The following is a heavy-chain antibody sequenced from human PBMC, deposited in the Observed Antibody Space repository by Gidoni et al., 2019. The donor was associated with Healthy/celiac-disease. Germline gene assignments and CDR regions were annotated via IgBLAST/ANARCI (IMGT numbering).Heavy chain of an antibody. CDR1: GFTFSSYA. Sequence: QVQLLESGGGVVQPGRSLILPCAASGFTFSSYAMDWVRQAPGKGLEWVAVISYDGSNKYYADSGKGRFTISRDNSKNTLYLQMNSLRAEDTAVYYCARELVWSKPFYYGMDVWGKGTTVTVSS. CDR3: ARELVWSKPFYYGMDV. V-gene: IGHV3-30-3*01. CDR2: ISYDGSNK. D-gene: IGHD2-8*01. J-gene: IGHJ6*04.